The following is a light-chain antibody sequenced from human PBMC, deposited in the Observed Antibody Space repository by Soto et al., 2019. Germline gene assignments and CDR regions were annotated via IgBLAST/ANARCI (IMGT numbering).Light chain of an antibody. J-gene: IGKJ1*01. CDR2: GAS. CDR1: QSVNSN. Sequence: EIVMTQSPATLSVSPGERATLSCRASQSVNSNLAWYQQKPGQAPRLLIYGASTRATGIPARFSGSGSGTEFPLTISTLQSEDFAVYYCQQYNNWPPTFGQGTKVEIK. CDR3: QQYNNWPPT. V-gene: IGKV3-15*01.